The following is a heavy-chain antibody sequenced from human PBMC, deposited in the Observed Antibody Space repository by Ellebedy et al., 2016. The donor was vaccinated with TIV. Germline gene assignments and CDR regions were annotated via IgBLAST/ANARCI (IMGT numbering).Heavy chain of an antibody. Sequence: GGSLRLSCAASGFTFSSDAMHWVRQAPGKGLEWVAVISYDGSNKYYADSVKGRFTISRDNSKNTLYLQMNSLRVEDTAVYYCAARAVIAPRWGQGALVTVSS. CDR3: AARAVIAPR. D-gene: IGHD4-11*01. CDR2: ISYDGSNK. J-gene: IGHJ4*02. V-gene: IGHV3-30-3*01. CDR1: GFTFSSDA.